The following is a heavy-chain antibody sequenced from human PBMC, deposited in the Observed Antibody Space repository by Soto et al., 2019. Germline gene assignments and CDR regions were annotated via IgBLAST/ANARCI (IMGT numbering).Heavy chain of an antibody. Sequence: EVPLLESGGALVQPGGSLRLSCAASGFTFSSYAMSWVRQAPGKGLEWVSAISASGGSADYADSVKGRFTISRDNSKNTLYLQMNSLRAEDTAVYYCAKDARSGWNFDYWGQGTLVTVSS. CDR1: GFTFSSYA. CDR2: ISASGGSA. V-gene: IGHV3-23*01. D-gene: IGHD6-19*01. CDR3: AKDARSGWNFDY. J-gene: IGHJ4*02.